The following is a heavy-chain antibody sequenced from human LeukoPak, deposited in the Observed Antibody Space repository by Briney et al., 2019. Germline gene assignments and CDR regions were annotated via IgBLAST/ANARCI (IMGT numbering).Heavy chain of an antibody. J-gene: IGHJ4*02. V-gene: IGHV4-39*07. CDR3: ARRNVAAAGGALDY. CDR2: IYYSGST. Sequence: PSETLSLTCTVSGGSISSSSYYWGWIRQPPGKGLEYIGTIYYSGSTYYNPSLKSRVTISVDTSKNRISLKLSSVTAADTAVYYCARRNVAAAGGALDYWGQGTLVIVSS. CDR1: GGSISSSSYY. D-gene: IGHD6-13*01.